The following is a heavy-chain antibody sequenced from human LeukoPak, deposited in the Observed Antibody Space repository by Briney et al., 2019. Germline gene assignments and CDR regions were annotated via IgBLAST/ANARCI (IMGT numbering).Heavy chain of an antibody. V-gene: IGHV4-4*07. CDR1: GGSISSYY. Sequence: PSETLSLTCTVSGGSISSYYWNWIRQPAGKGLEWIGRIYTSGSTNYNPSLKSRVTMSVDTSKNQFSLKLSSVTAADTAVYYCAKGMWDIVVVPDDKIDYWGQGTLVTVSS. D-gene: IGHD2-2*01. CDR2: IYTSGST. J-gene: IGHJ4*02. CDR3: AKGMWDIVVVPDDKIDY.